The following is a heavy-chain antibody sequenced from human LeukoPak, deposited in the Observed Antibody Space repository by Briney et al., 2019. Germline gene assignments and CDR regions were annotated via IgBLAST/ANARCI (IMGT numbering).Heavy chain of an antibody. CDR3: ARDLRRTVVAAGRVSWFDP. CDR2: IYTSGST. V-gene: IGHV4-4*07. CDR1: GGSISSYY. D-gene: IGHD6-13*01. J-gene: IGHJ5*02. Sequence: SETLSLTCTVSGGSISSYYWSWIRQPAGKGLEWIRRIYTSGSTNYNPSLKSRVTMSVDTSKNQFSLKLSSVTAADTAVYYCARDLRRTVVAAGRVSWFDPWGQGTLVTVSS.